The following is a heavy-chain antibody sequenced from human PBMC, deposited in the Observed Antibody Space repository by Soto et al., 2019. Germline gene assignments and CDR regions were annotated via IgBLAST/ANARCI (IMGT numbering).Heavy chain of an antibody. CDR1: GFTFSSYG. CDR2: ISYDGSNK. D-gene: IGHD7-27*01. CDR3: AKDPNWGSGVYYFDY. J-gene: IGHJ4*02. V-gene: IGHV3-30*18. Sequence: PGGSLRLSCAASGFTFSSYGMHWVRQAPGKGLEWVAVISYDGSNKYYADSVKGRFTISRDNSKNTLYLQMNSLRAEDTAVYYCAKDPNWGSGVYYFDYWGQGTLVTVSS.